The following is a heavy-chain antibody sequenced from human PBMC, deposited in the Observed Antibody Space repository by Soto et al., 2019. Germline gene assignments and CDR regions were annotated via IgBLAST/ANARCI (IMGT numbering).Heavy chain of an antibody. D-gene: IGHD3-22*01. J-gene: IGHJ4*02. CDR1: GFSLSTSGVG. CDR3: AHIPLVTMIVVVGFDY. Sequence: GSGPTLVNPKQTLTLTCPFSGFSLSTSGVGVGWIRQPPGKALEWLALIYWDDDKRYSPSLKSRLTITKDTSKNQVVLTMTNMDPVDTATYYCAHIPLVTMIVVVGFDYWGQGTLVTVSS. CDR2: IYWDDDK. V-gene: IGHV2-5*02.